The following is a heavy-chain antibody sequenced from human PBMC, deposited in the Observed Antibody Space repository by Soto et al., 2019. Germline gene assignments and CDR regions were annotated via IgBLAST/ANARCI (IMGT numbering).Heavy chain of an antibody. CDR2: IIPIFGTA. CDR1: GGTFSSYA. V-gene: IGHV1-69*13. CDR3: ARSGSSSPHYYYYYGMDV. D-gene: IGHD1-26*01. Sequence: SVKVSCKASGGTFSSYAISWVRQAPGQGLEWMGGIIPIFGTANYAQKFQGRVTITADESTSTAYMELSSLRSEDTAVYYCARSGSSSPHYYYYYGMDVWGQGTTVTVSS. J-gene: IGHJ6*02.